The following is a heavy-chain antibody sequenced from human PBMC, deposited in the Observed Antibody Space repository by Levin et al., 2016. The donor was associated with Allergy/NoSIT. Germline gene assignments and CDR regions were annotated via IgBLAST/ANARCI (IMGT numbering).Heavy chain of an antibody. Sequence: GSRRDSPCEASGISFSDYFMGWVRQAPGKGPEWLANINQDGSEKNYVDSVRGRFTISRDNAKNSLYVQMNNLRAEDTAVYYCAGGRGWTLHHWGQGTLVTVSS. V-gene: IGHV3-7*04. CDR2: INQDGSEK. CDR3: AGGRGWTLHH. J-gene: IGHJ1*01. CDR1: GISFSDYF. D-gene: IGHD6-19*01.